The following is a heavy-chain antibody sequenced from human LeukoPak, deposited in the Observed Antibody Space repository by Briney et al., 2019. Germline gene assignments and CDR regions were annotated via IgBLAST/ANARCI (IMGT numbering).Heavy chain of an antibody. Sequence: PGGSLRLSCAASGFTFSTYAMSWVRQAPGKGLEWVSTINDSNDNTYSADSVKGRFTISRDNSKNTLYLQMNNLRAEDTAVYYSAKGTYDSTPFDYWGQGTLVTVSS. CDR2: INDSNDNT. CDR3: AKGTYDSTPFDY. J-gene: IGHJ4*02. V-gene: IGHV3-23*01. D-gene: IGHD3-16*01. CDR1: GFTFSTYA.